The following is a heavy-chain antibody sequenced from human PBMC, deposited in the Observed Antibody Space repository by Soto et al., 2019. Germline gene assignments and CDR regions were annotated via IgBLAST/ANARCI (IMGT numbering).Heavy chain of an antibody. D-gene: IGHD3-10*01. CDR3: ARREDYYGSGSYYDY. CDR2: IYPGDSDT. J-gene: IGHJ4*02. Sequence: PGESLRISCKGSGYSFTSYWIGWVRQMPGKGLEWMGIIYPGDSDTRYSPSFQGQVTISADKSISTAYLQWSSLKASDTAMYYCARREDYYGSGSYYDYWGQGTLVTVSS. CDR1: GYSFTSYW. V-gene: IGHV5-51*01.